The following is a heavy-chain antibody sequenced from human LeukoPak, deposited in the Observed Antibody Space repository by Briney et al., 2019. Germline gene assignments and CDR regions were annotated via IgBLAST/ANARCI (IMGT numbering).Heavy chain of an antibody. CDR2: ISSSSSYI. CDR3: ARGARGSSGWLN. J-gene: IGHJ4*02. V-gene: IGHV3-21*01. Sequence: SGGSLRLSCAASGFTFSSYSMNWVRQAPGKGLEWVSSISSSSSYIYYADSVKGRFTISRDNAKNSLYLQMNSLRAEDTAVYYCARGARGSSGWLNWGQGTLVTVSS. D-gene: IGHD6-19*01. CDR1: GFTFSSYS.